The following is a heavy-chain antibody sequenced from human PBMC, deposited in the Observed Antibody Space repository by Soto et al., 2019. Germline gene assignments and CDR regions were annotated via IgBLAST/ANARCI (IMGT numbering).Heavy chain of an antibody. CDR3: GKRSSSSTFDY. CDR1: GFTFSSYA. Sequence: EVQLLESGGGLVQPGESLRLSCAASGFTFSSYAMSWVRQAPGKGLEWVSVISCSDDSTYYADSVKGRFTISRDNSKNKLYLQKNSLKAEDTAVYYFGKRSSSSTFDYWGQGTLVTVSS. V-gene: IGHV3-23*01. D-gene: IGHD6-6*01. J-gene: IGHJ4*02. CDR2: ISCSDDST.